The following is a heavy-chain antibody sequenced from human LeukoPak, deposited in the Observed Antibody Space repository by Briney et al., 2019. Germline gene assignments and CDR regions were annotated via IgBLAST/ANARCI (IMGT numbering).Heavy chain of an antibody. J-gene: IGHJ4*02. CDR3: ARANYYYDRVWGYFDY. D-gene: IGHD3-22*01. CDR2: IYYSGST. Sequence: PSETLSLTCTVSGGSISSYYWSWIRQPPGKGLEWIGYIYYSGSTNYNPSLKSRVTISVDTSKNQFSLKLSSVTAADTAVYYCARANYYYDRVWGYFDYWGQGTLVTVSS. CDR1: GGSISSYY. V-gene: IGHV4-59*01.